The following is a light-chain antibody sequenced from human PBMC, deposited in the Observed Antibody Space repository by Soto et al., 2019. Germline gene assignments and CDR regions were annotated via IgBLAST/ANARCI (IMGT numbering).Light chain of an antibody. V-gene: IGLV2-14*01. Sequence: QSVLTQPASVSGSPGQSITISCTGTSSDVGGYNYVSWYQQHPGQAPKLMIYEVSNRPSGVSNRFSGSKSGNTASLTISGLQAEDEADYYCSSYTSSSTLFGTGTKLTVL. CDR1: SSDVGGYNY. CDR2: EVS. J-gene: IGLJ1*01. CDR3: SSYTSSSTL.